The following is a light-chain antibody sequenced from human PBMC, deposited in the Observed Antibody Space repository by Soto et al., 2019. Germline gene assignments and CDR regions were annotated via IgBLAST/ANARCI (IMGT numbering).Light chain of an antibody. J-gene: IGKJ5*01. Sequence: EIAMTQSPDTLSVSPGDRATLSCRASQGVRSDLAWYQQKPGQAPRLLIYGASSRATGISDRFSGSGSGTDFTLTISRLEPEDFAVYYCQHYVSPPITFGQGTRLEIK. V-gene: IGKV3-20*01. CDR1: QGVRSD. CDR2: GAS. CDR3: QHYVSPPIT.